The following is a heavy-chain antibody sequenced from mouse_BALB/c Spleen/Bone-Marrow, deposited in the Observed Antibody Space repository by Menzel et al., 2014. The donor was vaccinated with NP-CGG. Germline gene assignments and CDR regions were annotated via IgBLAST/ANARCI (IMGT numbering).Heavy chain of an antibody. V-gene: IGHV1S56*01. D-gene: IGHD2-2*01. J-gene: IGHJ4*01. Sequence: QVHVKQSGPELVKPGASVRISCKASGYTFTRYYIQWMKQRPGQGLEWIGWIYPGNVNTKYNEKFKGKATLTADKSSSTAYMQLSRLTSEDSAVYFCAMWLRRDYYAMDYWGQGTSVTVSS. CDR1: GYTFTRYY. CDR2: IYPGNVNT. CDR3: AMWLRRDYYAMDY.